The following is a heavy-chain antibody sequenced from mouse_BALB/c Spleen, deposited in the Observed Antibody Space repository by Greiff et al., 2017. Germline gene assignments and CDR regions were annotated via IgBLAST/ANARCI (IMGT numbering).Heavy chain of an antibody. J-gene: IGHJ1*01. CDR1: GFSLSTYGIG. CDR2: IWWNDNK. Sequence: QVTLKVSGPGILQPSQTLSLTCSFSGFSLSTYGIGVGWIRQPSGKGLEWLAHIWWNDNKYYNTALKSRLTISKDTSNNQVFLKIASVDTADTATYYCARIALYGYPWYFDVWGAGTTVTVSS. D-gene: IGHD2-2*01. CDR3: ARIALYGYPWYFDV. V-gene: IGHV8-11*01.